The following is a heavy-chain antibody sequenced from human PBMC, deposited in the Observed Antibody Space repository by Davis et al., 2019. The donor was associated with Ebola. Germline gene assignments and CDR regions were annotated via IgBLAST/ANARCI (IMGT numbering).Heavy chain of an antibody. V-gene: IGHV3-11*01. CDR3: ARDRGWADDYYYGMEV. D-gene: IGHD3-10*01. CDR2: IGPSGNSF. CDR1: GFTFSDYY. J-gene: IGHJ6*02. Sequence: GGSLRLSCEVSGFTFSDYYMSWIRQAPGKGLEWIAYIGPSGNSFYCADSVKGRFTISRDNAKNSLYLQMNSLRAEDTAVYYCARDRGWADDYYYGMEVWGQGTTVTVSS.